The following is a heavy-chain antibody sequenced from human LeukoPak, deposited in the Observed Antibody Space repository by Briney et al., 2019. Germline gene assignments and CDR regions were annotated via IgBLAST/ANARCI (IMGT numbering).Heavy chain of an antibody. D-gene: IGHD3-22*01. J-gene: IGHJ4*02. Sequence: GGSLRLSCAAPGSTFADYAMNWVRQAPGKGLEWVSLINGDGGSTYYADSVKGRFTISRDNSKNSLYLQMNSLRAEDTALYYCAKDMGDSSGYYLGNWGQGTLVTVSS. CDR2: INGDGGST. CDR3: AKDMGDSSGYYLGN. V-gene: IGHV3-43*02. CDR1: GSTFADYA.